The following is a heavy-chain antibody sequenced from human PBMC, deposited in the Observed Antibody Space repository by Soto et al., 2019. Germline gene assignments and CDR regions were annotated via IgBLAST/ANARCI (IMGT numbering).Heavy chain of an antibody. CDR3: AKGRSYYYYYGVDV. CDR2: IHYSGST. J-gene: IGHJ6*02. V-gene: IGHV4-59*12. CDR1: GDSLSSYY. Sequence: SETLSLTCTVSGDSLSSYYLNWMPQPPGKGLEWIGYIHYSGSTNYNPSLKSRGTISVDTSKNQFSLKLSSVTAEDTALYYCAKGRSYYYYYGVDVWGQGPTLTVSS.